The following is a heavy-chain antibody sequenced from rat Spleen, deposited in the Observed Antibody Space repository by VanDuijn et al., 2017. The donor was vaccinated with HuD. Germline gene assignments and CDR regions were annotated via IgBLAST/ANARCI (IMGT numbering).Heavy chain of an antibody. Sequence: EVQLVESDGGLVQPGRSLKLSCAASGFTFSDYYMAWVRQAPAKGLEWVATLSYDNYNTYYRDSVKGRFTISRDNAKSSLYLQVDGVRSGDAATFYCVRQDASGDSNGFTYGGQGTLVTVAS. CDR1: GFTFSDYY. J-gene: IGHJ3*01. CDR2: LSYDNYNT. V-gene: IGHV5-29*01. CDR3: VRQDASGDSNGFTY. D-gene: IGHD4-3*01.